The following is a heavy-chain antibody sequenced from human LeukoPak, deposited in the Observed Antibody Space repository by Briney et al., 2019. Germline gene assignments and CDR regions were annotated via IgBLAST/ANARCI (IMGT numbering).Heavy chain of an antibody. D-gene: IGHD3-16*01. CDR3: ARDLGFDY. V-gene: IGHV3-21*01. Sequence: GRTLRLSCAASGFTFSSYSMNWVRQASGKGLEWVSSINSSSSYIYYADSVKGRFTISRNNAKNSLYLQMNSLRAEDTAVYYCARDLGFDYWGQGTLVTVSS. J-gene: IGHJ4*02. CDR1: GFTFSSYS. CDR2: INSSSSYI.